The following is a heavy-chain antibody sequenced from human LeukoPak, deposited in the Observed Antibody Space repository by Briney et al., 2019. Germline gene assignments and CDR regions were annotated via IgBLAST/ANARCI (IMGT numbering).Heavy chain of an antibody. J-gene: IGHJ4*02. CDR1: DASISSYY. V-gene: IGHV4-4*07. Sequence: SETLSLTCTVSDASISSYYWSWIRQPAGKGLEWIGRIYVSGTSVYNPSLKSRVTMSVDTSKNQLSLRLKSVTAADTAVYYCARDDVDTPPFDYLGQGTLVTVSS. CDR3: ARDDVDTPPFDY. D-gene: IGHD5-18*01. CDR2: IYVSGTS.